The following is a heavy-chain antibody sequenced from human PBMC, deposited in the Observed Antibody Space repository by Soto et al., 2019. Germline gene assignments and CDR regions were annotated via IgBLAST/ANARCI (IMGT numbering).Heavy chain of an antibody. CDR1: GFTFSTVS. CDR3: AKSLFGPAPDS. CDR2: IDATSVYT. V-gene: IGHV3-21*01. J-gene: IGHJ4*02. D-gene: IGHD3-10*02. Sequence: GGSLRLCCAASGFTFSTVSMHWVRQAPGKGLEWVSSIDATSVYTFYAASVQGRFTVSRANAQNSLYLQMNSLRSEDTAVYYCAKSLFGPAPDSRGEGT.